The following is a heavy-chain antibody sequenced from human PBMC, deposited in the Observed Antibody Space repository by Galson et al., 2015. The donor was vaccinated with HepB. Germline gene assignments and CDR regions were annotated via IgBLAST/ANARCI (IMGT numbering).Heavy chain of an antibody. D-gene: IGHD3-22*01. Sequence: SCKASGYTFTSYGISWVRQAPGQGLEWMGWISAYNGNTNYAQKLQGRVTMTTDTSTSTAYMELRSLRSDDTAVYYCARDTFTYYYDSSGSYYFDYWGQGTLVTVSS. J-gene: IGHJ4*02. CDR1: GYTFTSYG. CDR3: ARDTFTYYYDSSGSYYFDY. V-gene: IGHV1-18*04. CDR2: ISAYNGNT.